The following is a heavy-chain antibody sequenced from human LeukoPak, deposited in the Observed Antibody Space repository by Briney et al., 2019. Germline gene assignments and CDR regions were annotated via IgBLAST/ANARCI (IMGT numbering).Heavy chain of an antibody. Sequence: SETLSLTCDVSGYSISSGYYWGWIRQPPGKGLEWIGSIYHSGSTYYNPSLKSRVTISVDTSKNQFSLKLSSVTAADTAVYYCARLDTVIISCDYWGQGTLVTVSS. CDR1: GYSISSGYY. J-gene: IGHJ4*02. CDR3: ARLDTVIISCDY. CDR2: IYHSGST. D-gene: IGHD4-11*01. V-gene: IGHV4-38-2*01.